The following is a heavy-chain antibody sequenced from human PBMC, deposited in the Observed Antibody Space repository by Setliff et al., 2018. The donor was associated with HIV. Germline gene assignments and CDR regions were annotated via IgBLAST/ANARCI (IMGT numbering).Heavy chain of an antibody. CDR1: GFTFSSYS. CDR3: ARVYGRGYFDTSGYFDY. D-gene: IGHD3-22*01. J-gene: IGHJ4*02. CDR2: ISDSGGST. V-gene: IGHV3-21*04. Sequence: GGSLRLSCAASGFTFSSYSMSWVRQAPGKGLEWVSGISDSGGSTYYGDSVKGRFTISRDNAKNSLYLQMNSLRAEDTAVYYCARVYGRGYFDTSGYFDYWGQGTPVTVSS.